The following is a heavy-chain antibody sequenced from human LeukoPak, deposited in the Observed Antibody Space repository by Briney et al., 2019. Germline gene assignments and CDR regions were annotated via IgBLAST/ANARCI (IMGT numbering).Heavy chain of an antibody. D-gene: IGHD3-10*01. Sequence: SETLSLTCAVYGGSFSGYYWSWIRQPPGKGLEWIGEINHSGSTNYNPSLKSRVTISVDTSKNQFSLKLSSVTAADTAVYYCASRWFGETKDPWFDPWGQGTLVTVSS. CDR2: INHSGST. CDR1: GGSFSGYY. CDR3: ASRWFGETKDPWFDP. V-gene: IGHV4-34*01. J-gene: IGHJ5*02.